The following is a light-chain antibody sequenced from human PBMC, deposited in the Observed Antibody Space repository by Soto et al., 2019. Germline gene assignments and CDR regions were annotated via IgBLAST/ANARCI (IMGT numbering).Light chain of an antibody. Sequence: QSVLTQPASVSGSPGQSITISCTRTSSDVGGYNYVSWYQHHPGKAPKLMIFDVSNRPSGVSNRFSGSKSGNTASLTISGLQPEDEADYYCSSYTTSNTRQIVFGTGTKLTVL. V-gene: IGLV2-14*03. CDR3: SSYTTSNTRQIV. CDR1: SSDVGGYNY. CDR2: DVS. J-gene: IGLJ1*01.